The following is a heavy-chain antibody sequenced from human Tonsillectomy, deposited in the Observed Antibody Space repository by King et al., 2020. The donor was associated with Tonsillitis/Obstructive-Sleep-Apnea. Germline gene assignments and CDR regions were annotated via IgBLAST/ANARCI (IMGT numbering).Heavy chain of an antibody. CDR1: GGSFSGYY. Sequence: VQLQQWGAGLLKPSETLSLTCAVYGGSFSGYYWSWIRQPPGKGLDWIGEINHSGSTNYNPSLKSRVTISVDTSKNQFSLKLSSVTAADTAVYYCAREVFEEWELLPYFDYWGRGTLVTVSS. V-gene: IGHV4-34*01. D-gene: IGHD1-26*01. CDR2: INHSGST. CDR3: AREVFEEWELLPYFDY. J-gene: IGHJ4*02.